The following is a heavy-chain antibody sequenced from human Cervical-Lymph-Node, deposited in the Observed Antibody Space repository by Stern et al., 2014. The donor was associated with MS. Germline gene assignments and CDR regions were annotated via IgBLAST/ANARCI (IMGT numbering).Heavy chain of an antibody. D-gene: IGHD4-17*01. J-gene: IGHJ3*02. CDR3: ARDQPGDGDYGAFDI. CDR1: KGPFSSYA. CDR2: IIPIFGTA. V-gene: IGHV1-69*01. Sequence: QLVESGTELMKPGSSVKLSCTTSKGPFSSYAISWVRQAPGQGLEWMGGIIPIFGTAHIAQTIQGIVTITADASTRNSHIELGSLRSEDTAVYYCARDQPGDGDYGAFDIWGQGKMVPVFS.